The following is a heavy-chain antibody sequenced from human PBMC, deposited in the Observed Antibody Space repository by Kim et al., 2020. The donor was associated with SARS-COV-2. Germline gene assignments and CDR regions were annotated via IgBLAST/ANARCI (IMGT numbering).Heavy chain of an antibody. CDR3: ARVRGGWFFDY. V-gene: IGHV3-23*05. D-gene: IGHD6-19*01. J-gene: IGHJ4*02. CDR2: ITTTGSNT. CDR1: GFTFSSYS. Sequence: GGSLRLSCAASGFTFSSYSMTWVRQAPGKGLEWVSAITTTGSNTYYADSVKGRFTISRDNSKNTLDLHVNSLRAEDTAVYYCARVRGGWFFDYWGQGTLVTVSS.